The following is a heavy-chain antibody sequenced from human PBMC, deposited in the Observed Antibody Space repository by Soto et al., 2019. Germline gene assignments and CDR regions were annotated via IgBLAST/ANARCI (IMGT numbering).Heavy chain of an antibody. D-gene: IGHD6-13*01. J-gene: IGHJ4*02. Sequence: SETLSLTCAVSGGSISSGGYSWSWIRQPPGKGLEWIGYIYHSGSTCYNPSLKSRVTISVDRSKNQFSLKLSSVTAADTAVYYCARDKDSSSWYDYWGQGTLVTVSS. CDR1: GGSISSGGYS. CDR2: IYHSGST. V-gene: IGHV4-30-2*01. CDR3: ARDKDSSSWYDY.